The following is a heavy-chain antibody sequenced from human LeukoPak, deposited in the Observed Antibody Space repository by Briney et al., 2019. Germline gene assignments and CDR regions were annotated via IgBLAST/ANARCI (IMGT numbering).Heavy chain of an antibody. Sequence: PSETLSLTCAVYGGSFSGYYWSWIRQPPGKGLEWIGYIYYSGSTNYNPSLKSRVTISVDTSKNQFSLKLGSVTAADTAVYYCARGVLWGYSSGWYDYWGQGTLVTVSS. CDR3: ARGVLWGYSSGWYDY. D-gene: IGHD6-19*01. CDR2: IYYSGST. CDR1: GGSFSGYY. V-gene: IGHV4-59*01. J-gene: IGHJ4*02.